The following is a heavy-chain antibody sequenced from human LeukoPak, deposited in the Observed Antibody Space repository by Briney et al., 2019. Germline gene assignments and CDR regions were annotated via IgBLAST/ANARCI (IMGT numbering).Heavy chain of an antibody. V-gene: IGHV4-39*07. CDR1: GGSISSRSCY. CDR2: INYSGST. D-gene: IGHD2-8*01. J-gene: IGHJ4*02. CDR3: ACTAFKYFFDY. Sequence: SETLSLTCTVSGGSISSRSCYWGWIRQPPGKGLEWIGSINYSGSTYYNPSLKSRVTISVDKSKNQFSLKLRSVTAADTAVYYCACTAFKYFFDYWGQGTLVTVSS.